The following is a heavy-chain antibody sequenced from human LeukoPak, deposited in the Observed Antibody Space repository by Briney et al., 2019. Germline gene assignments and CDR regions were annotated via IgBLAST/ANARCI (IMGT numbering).Heavy chain of an antibody. V-gene: IGHV3-30*02. CDR1: GFTFSDYG. J-gene: IGHJ4*02. D-gene: IGHD1-26*01. CDR2: IHYDASNN. CDR3: ATNLIVGATIDY. Sequence: PGGSLRLSCAASGFTFSDYGMHWVRHAPGKGLEWVSFIHYDASNNFFADSVQGRFTISRDNSLDTVYLQMNRLRPEDTGIYYCATNLIVGATIDYWGQGTLVTVSS.